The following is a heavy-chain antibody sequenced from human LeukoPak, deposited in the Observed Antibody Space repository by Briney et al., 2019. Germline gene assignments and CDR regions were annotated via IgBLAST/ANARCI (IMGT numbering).Heavy chain of an antibody. CDR3: ARVDTAMVGDY. CDR1: GGSISSGGYY. Sequence: PSETLSLTCTVSGGSISSGGYYWSWIRQPPGKGLEWIGYIYHSGSTYYNPSLKSRVTISVDRSKNQFSLKLSSVTAADTAVYYCARVDTAMVGDYWGQGTLVTVSS. CDR2: IYHSGST. J-gene: IGHJ4*02. V-gene: IGHV4-30-2*01. D-gene: IGHD5-18*01.